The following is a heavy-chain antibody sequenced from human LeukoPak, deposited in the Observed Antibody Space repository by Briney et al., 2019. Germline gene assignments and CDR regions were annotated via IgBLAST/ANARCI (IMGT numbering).Heavy chain of an antibody. V-gene: IGHV3-23*01. Sequence: GGSLRLSCAASGFTFSSYAMSWVRQTPGKGLEWVSAISDSGGGTYYADSVKGRFTISRDNSKNTLYLQMNSLRAEDTAVYYCAKDLTPSDYWGQGTLVTVSS. CDR3: AKDLTPSDY. CDR2: ISDSGGGT. J-gene: IGHJ4*02. CDR1: GFTFSSYA.